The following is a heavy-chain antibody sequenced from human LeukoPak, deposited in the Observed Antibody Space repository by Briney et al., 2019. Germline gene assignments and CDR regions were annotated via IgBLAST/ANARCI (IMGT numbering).Heavy chain of an antibody. Sequence: KPGGSLRLSCTASGFNFRNAWMSWVRQAPGKGLEWVGRIKSKTDGGTTDYAAPVKGRFTISRDDSKNTLYLQMNSLKTEDTAVYYCTTEPYSSPYAFDIWGQGTMVTVSS. CDR3: TTEPYSSPYAFDI. V-gene: IGHV3-15*01. CDR1: GFNFRNAW. J-gene: IGHJ3*02. CDR2: IKSKTDGGTT. D-gene: IGHD6-6*01.